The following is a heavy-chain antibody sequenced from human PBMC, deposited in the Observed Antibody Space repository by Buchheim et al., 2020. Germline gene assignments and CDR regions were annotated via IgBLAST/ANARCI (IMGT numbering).Heavy chain of an antibody. CDR1: GGTFSSYA. D-gene: IGHD3-10*01. V-gene: IGHV1-46*03. J-gene: IGHJ4*02. CDR3: ARELGSTYYFDY. CDR2: INPGGEPI. Sequence: QVQLVQSGAEVKKPGSSVKVSCKASGGTFSSYAISWVRQAPGQGLEWMGIINPGGEPITYALKFQVRVTMTRDTSTNTVYMELSSLRSEDTAMYYCARELGSTYYFDYWGQGTL.